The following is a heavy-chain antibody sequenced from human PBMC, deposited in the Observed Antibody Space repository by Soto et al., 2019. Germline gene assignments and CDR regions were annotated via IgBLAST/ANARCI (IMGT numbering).Heavy chain of an antibody. CDR2: IYHSGST. CDR3: AREIHLRGSSWPYYYYGMDV. V-gene: IGHV4-4*02. CDR1: GGSISSSNW. Sequence: ASETLSLTCAVSGGSISSSNWWSWVRQPPGKGLEWIGEIYHSGSTNYNPSLKSRVTISVDKSKNQFSLKLSSVTAADTAVYYCAREIHLRGSSWPYYYYGMDVWGQGTTVTVSS. J-gene: IGHJ6*02. D-gene: IGHD6-13*01.